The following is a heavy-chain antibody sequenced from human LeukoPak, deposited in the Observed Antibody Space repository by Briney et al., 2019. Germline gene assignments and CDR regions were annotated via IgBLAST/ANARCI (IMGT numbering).Heavy chain of an antibody. V-gene: IGHV1-69*13. CDR3: ARKAGSGRYYIDWFDP. D-gene: IGHD3-10*01. Sequence: SSEKVSCKASGRTFSSYAISWVRQAPGQGLEWMGGIIPIFGTANYAQKFQGRVTITADESTSTAYMELSSLRSEDTAVYYCARKAGSGRYYIDWFDPWGQGTLVTVSS. CDR1: GRTFSSYA. J-gene: IGHJ5*02. CDR2: IIPIFGTA.